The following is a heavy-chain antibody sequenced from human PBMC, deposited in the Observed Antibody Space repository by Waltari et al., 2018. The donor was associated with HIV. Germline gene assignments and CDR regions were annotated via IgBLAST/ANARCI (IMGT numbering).Heavy chain of an antibody. J-gene: IGHJ5*02. V-gene: IGHV1-2*02. Sequence: QLVQSGAEMKQPGASVTGSCRASGDSFDNFDVNWVRQAAGQGLEWMGWINPNNGGTNSARKFHDRLTMTIDTSVTTAYLDLGRLTSDDTAVYYCARGESGKKWLSPYNWFDPWGQGTLVTVSS. D-gene: IGHD6-19*01. CDR2: INPNNGGT. CDR3: ARGESGKKWLSPYNWFDP. CDR1: GDSFDNFD.